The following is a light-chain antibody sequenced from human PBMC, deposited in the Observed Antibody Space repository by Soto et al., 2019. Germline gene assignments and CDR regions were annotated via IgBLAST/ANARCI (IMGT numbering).Light chain of an antibody. J-gene: IGKJ5*01. CDR1: QSFRGL. CDR2: DAY. Sequence: VLTKYPVTLSLSPGERATLSCRSSQSFRGLLAWYQQKPGQAPRLLIYDAYNRATGIPPRFSGSGSGTDFTITISSLEREDKAVPQCQQRHVWIITSGEGTRLEIK. CDR3: QQRHVWIIT. V-gene: IGKV3-11*01.